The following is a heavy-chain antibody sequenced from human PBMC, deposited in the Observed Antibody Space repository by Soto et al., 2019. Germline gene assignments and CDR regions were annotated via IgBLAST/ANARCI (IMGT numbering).Heavy chain of an antibody. V-gene: IGHV4-4*07. CDR1: GASISSYF. CDR2: ISTSGTT. CDR3: AREAGPDRWFDP. Sequence: QVQLQESGPGLVEPSETLFLTCTVSGASISSYFWTWIRQPAGKGLDWIGRISTSGTTNYNPSLKSRVAMSVDSSKNHFSLNLSSVTAADPAVYYCAREAGPDRWFDPWGQGTLVTVSS. J-gene: IGHJ5*02. D-gene: IGHD6-19*01.